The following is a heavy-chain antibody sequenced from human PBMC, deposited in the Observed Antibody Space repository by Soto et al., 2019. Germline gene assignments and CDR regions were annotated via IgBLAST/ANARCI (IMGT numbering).Heavy chain of an antibody. CDR1: GFSISDKF. CDR3: ARDSGYSSAYWEHYFDY. J-gene: IGHJ4*02. V-gene: IGHV3-53*01. D-gene: IGHD3-16*01. CDR2: ISSGGDP. Sequence: GGSLRLSCATSGFSISDKFMSWVRQAPGKGLEWISVISSGGDPSYADSVKGRFTISRDITKNTLFLQMTSLKADDTAVYFCARDSGYSSAYWEHYFDYWGQGTLVTVSS.